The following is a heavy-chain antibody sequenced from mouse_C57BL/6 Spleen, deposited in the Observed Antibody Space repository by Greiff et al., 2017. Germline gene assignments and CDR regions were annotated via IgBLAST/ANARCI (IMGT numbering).Heavy chain of an antibody. V-gene: IGHV1-81*01. CDR3: AREGPGAY. CDR2: IYPRSGNT. D-gene: IGHD3-3*01. Sequence: QVQLQQSGAELARPGASVKLSCKASGYTFTSYGISWVKQRTGQGLEWIGEIYPRSGNTYYNEKFKGKATLTADKSSSTAYMELRSLTSEDSAVYFCAREGPGAYWGQGTLVTVSA. J-gene: IGHJ3*01. CDR1: GYTFTSYG.